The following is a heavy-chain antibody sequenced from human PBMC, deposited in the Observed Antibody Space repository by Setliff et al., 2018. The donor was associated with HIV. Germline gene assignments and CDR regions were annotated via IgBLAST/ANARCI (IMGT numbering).Heavy chain of an antibody. J-gene: IGHJ4*02. V-gene: IGHV3-7*01. D-gene: IGHD6-13*01. CDR1: GFTFTSYW. Sequence: GGSLRLSCAASGFTFTSYWMIWVRQAPGKGLEWVANINQDGSEKNYVDSVKGRFTISRDNSKNTLYLQMNSLRAEDTAVYYCARGGFGTGLDYWGLGALVTVSS. CDR2: INQDGSEK. CDR3: ARGGFGTGLDY.